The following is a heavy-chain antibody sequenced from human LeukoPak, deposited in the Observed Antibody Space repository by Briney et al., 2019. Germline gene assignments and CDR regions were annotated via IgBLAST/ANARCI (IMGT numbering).Heavy chain of an antibody. CDR1: GYTFTSYG. Sequence: ASVKVSCKASGYTFTSYGISWVRQAPGQGLEWMGWISAYNGNTNYAQKLQGRVTMTTDTSTSTAYMELRSLRSDDTAVYYCARGRQLLVPAAMKGLWFDPWGQGTLVTVSS. V-gene: IGHV1-18*01. CDR2: ISAYNGNT. D-gene: IGHD2-2*01. J-gene: IGHJ5*02. CDR3: ARGRQLLVPAAMKGLWFDP.